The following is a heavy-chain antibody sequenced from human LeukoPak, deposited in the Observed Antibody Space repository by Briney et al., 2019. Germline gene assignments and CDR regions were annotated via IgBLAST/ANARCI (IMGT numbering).Heavy chain of an antibody. Sequence: GGSLRLPCAASGFNFRGYAMSWVRQAPGKGLEWVSAISGSGARAHYAESVRGRFTISRDNSQNTLHLQMNSLRAEDTAVYYCAKEVVLGETNYYYYGMDVWGQGTTVTVSS. CDR2: ISGSGARA. J-gene: IGHJ6*02. CDR3: AKEVVLGETNYYYYGMDV. CDR1: GFNFRGYA. D-gene: IGHD1-26*01. V-gene: IGHV3-23*01.